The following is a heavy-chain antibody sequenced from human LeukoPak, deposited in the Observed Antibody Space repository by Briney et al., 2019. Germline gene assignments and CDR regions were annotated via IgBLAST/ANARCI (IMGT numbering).Heavy chain of an antibody. Sequence: GGSLRLSCAASGFTFSSYAMSWVRQAPGKGLEWVSAISGSGGSTYYADSVKGRFTISRDNSKNTLYLQMNSLRAEDTAVYYCAAPPMVRGVIAGWFDPWGQGTLVTVSP. CDR1: GFTFSSYA. CDR2: ISGSGGST. J-gene: IGHJ5*02. D-gene: IGHD3-10*01. CDR3: AAPPMVRGVIAGWFDP. V-gene: IGHV3-23*01.